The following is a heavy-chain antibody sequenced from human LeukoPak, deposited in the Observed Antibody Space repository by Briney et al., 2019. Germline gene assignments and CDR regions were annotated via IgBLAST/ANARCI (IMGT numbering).Heavy chain of an antibody. J-gene: IGHJ4*02. CDR3: ARGGDYSGYDFDY. Sequence: SQTLSLTCTVSVGSISSGRYYWSWIRQPAGKGLEWIGRIYISGSTNYNPSLKSRVTISLDTSKNQFSLKLSTVTAADTAMYYCARGGDYSGYDFDYWGQGTLVTVSS. CDR2: IYISGST. CDR1: VGSISSGRYY. D-gene: IGHD5-12*01. V-gene: IGHV4-61*02.